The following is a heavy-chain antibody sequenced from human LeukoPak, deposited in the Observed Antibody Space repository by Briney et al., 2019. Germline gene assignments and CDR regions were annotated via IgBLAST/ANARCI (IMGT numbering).Heavy chain of an antibody. J-gene: IGHJ4*02. V-gene: IGHV1/OR15-1*01. CDR3: ARAKVGATANLMVI. Sequence: ASVKVSCKASGYIFTDYYMHWVRQAPGQELGWMGRINPNSGGTNYAQKFQGRVTMTRDTSISTAYTELSRLRSDDTAVYYCARAKVGATANLMVIWGQGTLVTVSS. D-gene: IGHD1-26*01. CDR1: GYIFTDYY. CDR2: INPNSGGT.